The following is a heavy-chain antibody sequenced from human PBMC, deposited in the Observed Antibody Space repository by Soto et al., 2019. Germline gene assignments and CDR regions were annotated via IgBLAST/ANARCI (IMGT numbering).Heavy chain of an antibody. V-gene: IGHV3-30*18. D-gene: IGHD6-25*01. J-gene: IGHJ4*02. Sequence: SLRLSCAASGFTFSSYGMHWVRQAPGKVLEWVAVISYDGSNKYYADSVKGRFTISRDNSKNTLYLQMNSLRAEDTAVYYCAKDNNRAAPFDYWGQGTLVTVSS. CDR1: GFTFSSYG. CDR3: AKDNNRAAPFDY. CDR2: ISYDGSNK.